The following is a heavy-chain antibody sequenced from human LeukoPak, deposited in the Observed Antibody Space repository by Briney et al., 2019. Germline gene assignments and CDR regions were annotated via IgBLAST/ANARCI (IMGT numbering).Heavy chain of an antibody. CDR1: GFTFSSYA. J-gene: IGHJ4*02. D-gene: IGHD3-10*01. CDR3: AKVSGYYYDSGNYYIDY. CDR2: ITGSGSGT. Sequence: PGGSLRLSCAASGFTFSSYAMSWVRQAPGRGLEWVSGITGSGSGTDYADSMKGRFTISRDNSKNTLYLHMNSLRAEDTAVYYCAKVSGYYYDSGNYYIDYWGQGTLVTVSS. V-gene: IGHV3-23*05.